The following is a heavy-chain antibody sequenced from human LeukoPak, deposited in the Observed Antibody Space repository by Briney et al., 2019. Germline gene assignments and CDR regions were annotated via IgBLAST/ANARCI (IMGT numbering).Heavy chain of an antibody. V-gene: IGHV1-3*01. CDR2: INAGKGNT. Sequence: ASVKVSCKASEYTFSSYSIHWVRQAPGQRLEWMGWINAGKGNTKYSQKLQGRVTITGDTSASTAYMELSSLRSEDTAVYYCARDMVRGVIHYYYYGMDVWGQGTTVTVSS. J-gene: IGHJ6*02. CDR3: ARDMVRGVIHYYYYGMDV. CDR1: EYTFSSYS. D-gene: IGHD3-10*01.